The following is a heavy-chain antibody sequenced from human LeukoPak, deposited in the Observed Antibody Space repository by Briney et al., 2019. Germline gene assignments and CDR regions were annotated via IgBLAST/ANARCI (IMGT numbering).Heavy chain of an antibody. V-gene: IGHV3-23*01. CDR2: ISGSGGTT. CDR3: AKTIGPPYYFDY. D-gene: IGHD2/OR15-2a*01. J-gene: IGHJ4*02. CDR1: GFTFNSYA. Sequence: GSLRLSCAASGFTFNSYAMNWVRQAPGKGLEWVSGISGSGGTTYYADSVKGRFTISRDNSKNTLYLQMNSLRAEDTAVHYCAKTIGPPYYFDYWGQGTLVTVSS.